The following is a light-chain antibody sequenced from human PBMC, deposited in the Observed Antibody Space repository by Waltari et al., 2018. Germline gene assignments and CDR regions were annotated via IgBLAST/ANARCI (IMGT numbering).Light chain of an antibody. CDR1: QNLFYGPNNKKY. CDR2: WAS. CDR3: QQYNSTPPT. V-gene: IGKV4-1*01. Sequence: DVVMTQSPDSLAVSLGERATINCKSNQNLFYGPNNKKYFGWYQQKPGQPPKLLIYWASTRESGVPDRFSGSGSGIDFPLTISSLQAEDVAVYYCQQYNSTPPTFGQGTKLEIK. J-gene: IGKJ2*01.